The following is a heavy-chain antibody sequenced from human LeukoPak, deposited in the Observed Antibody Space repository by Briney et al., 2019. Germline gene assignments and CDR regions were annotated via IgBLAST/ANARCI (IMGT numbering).Heavy chain of an antibody. V-gene: IGHV3-49*04. CDR1: VFTFGDYA. Sequence: PGRSLRLSCSASVFTFGDYAMTWVRQAPGKGREWVGFIRSKAYGGTTEYDASVKGRFTISRDNSTSIAYLQMNSLKTEDTAVYYCTRAGPPKYDTRGYYSDFDHWGQGTLVTVSS. CDR3: TRAGPPKYDTRGYYSDFDH. D-gene: IGHD3-22*01. CDR2: IRSKAYGGTT. J-gene: IGHJ4*02.